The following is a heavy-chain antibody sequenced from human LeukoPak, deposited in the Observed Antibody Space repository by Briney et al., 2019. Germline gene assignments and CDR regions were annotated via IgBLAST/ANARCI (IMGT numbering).Heavy chain of an antibody. CDR3: AKDRIAVATNRVDY. Sequence: GGSLRLSCAVSGFTFSSYGMHWVRQAPGKGLEWVAFIRYDGSNKYYADSVKGRFTISRDNSKNTLYLQMNSLRAEDTAVYYCAKDRIAVATNRVDYWGQGTLVTVSS. D-gene: IGHD6-19*01. V-gene: IGHV3-30*02. J-gene: IGHJ4*02. CDR2: IRYDGSNK. CDR1: GFTFSSYG.